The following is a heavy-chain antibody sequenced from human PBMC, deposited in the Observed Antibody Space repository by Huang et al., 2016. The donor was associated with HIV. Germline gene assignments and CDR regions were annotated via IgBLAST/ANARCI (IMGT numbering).Heavy chain of an antibody. J-gene: IGHJ4*02. CDR3: AKDGADEEWDIDY. D-gene: IGHD1-26*01. V-gene: IGHV3-30*18. CDR1: GFSFSTYG. Sequence: VQLVESGGGVVQPGRSLRLACAASGFSFSTYGWHRVRQAPGKGLEWVAVISYDGSNKYYAHSVKGRFTISRDTSENKVYLQMNSLRHEDTAVYYCAKDGADEEWDIDYWGQGTLVTVSS. CDR2: ISYDGSNK.